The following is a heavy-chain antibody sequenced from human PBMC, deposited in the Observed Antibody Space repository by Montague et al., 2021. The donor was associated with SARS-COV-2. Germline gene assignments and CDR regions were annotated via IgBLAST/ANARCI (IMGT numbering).Heavy chain of an antibody. CDR1: GYRFSNYW. V-gene: IGHV5-51*03. J-gene: IGHJ4*02. CDR3: ALAGSPPTYYFDY. CDR2: IYPGDSDT. D-gene: IGHD1-26*01. Sequence: QSVAEVKTPGESLKISCQGSGYRFSNYWIAWVRQTPGRGLEWMGVIYPGDSDTRYSPSFQGQVTISADKSISAAYLQWNSLKASDTAMYYCALAGSPPTYYFDYWGQGTLVTVSS.